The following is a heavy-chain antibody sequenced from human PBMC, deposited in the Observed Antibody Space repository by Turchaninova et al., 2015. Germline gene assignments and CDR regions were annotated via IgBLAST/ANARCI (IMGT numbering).Heavy chain of an antibody. CDR3: ARQSTVTTFPADFDY. CDR1: GYSISKGDY. Sequence: QVQLQESGPGLVKPSEPLSLTCDVPGYSISKGDYWGWCRQPPGKGLECSGSIYHSGNTYYNPSLKSRVTISVDTSKNQFSLKLSSVTAADTAVYYCARQSTVTTFPADFDYWGQGTLVTVSS. J-gene: IGHJ4*02. V-gene: IGHV4-38-2*01. D-gene: IGHD4-17*01. CDR2: IYHSGNT.